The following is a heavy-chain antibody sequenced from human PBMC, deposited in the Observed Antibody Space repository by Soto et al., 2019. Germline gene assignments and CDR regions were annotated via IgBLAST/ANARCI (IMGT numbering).Heavy chain of an antibody. Sequence: PGGSLRLSCAASGFTFSSYAMSWVRQAPGKGLEWVSAISGSGGSTYYADSVKGRFTISRDNSKNTLYLQMNSLRAEDTAVYYCATNADKHQATYYHDRSGYDGFDYWGQGNLVTVSS. D-gene: IGHD3-22*01. J-gene: IGHJ4*02. CDR2: ISGSGGST. CDR1: GFTFSSYA. CDR3: ATNADKHQATYYHDRSGYDGFDY. V-gene: IGHV3-23*01.